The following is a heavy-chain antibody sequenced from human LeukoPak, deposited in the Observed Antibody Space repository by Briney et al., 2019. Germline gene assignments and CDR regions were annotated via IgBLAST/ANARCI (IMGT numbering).Heavy chain of an antibody. J-gene: IGHJ3*02. D-gene: IGHD3-3*01. V-gene: IGHV4-4*02. Sequence: SETLSLTCAVSGGSISSSNWWSWVRQPPGKGLEWIGEIYHSGSTNYNPSLKSRVTMSVDTSKNQFSLKLSSVTAADTAVYYCARDWHYDFWSGSQIADAFDIWGQGTMVTVSS. CDR3: ARDWHYDFWSGSQIADAFDI. CDR1: GGSISSSNW. CDR2: IYHSGST.